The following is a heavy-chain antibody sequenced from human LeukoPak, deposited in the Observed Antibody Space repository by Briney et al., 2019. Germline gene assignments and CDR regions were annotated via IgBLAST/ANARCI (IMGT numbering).Heavy chain of an antibody. CDR3: ARSLYGVNTWFDY. CDR2: IFPGDSDT. J-gene: IGHJ4*02. Sequence: KAGESLKISCKGAGYIFTSYWIGWGRQMPGKGLGWMGIIFPGDSDTIYSPAFEGQVTISAAKSISNAYLKWRSLQASATPMYYCARSLYGVNTWFDYWGQGTLVTVSS. CDR1: GYIFTSYW. V-gene: IGHV5-51*01. D-gene: IGHD4/OR15-4a*01.